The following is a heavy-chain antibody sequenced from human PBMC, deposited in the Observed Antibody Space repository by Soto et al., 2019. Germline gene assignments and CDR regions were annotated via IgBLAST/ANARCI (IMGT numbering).Heavy chain of an antibody. Sequence: TLSLTCAVYGGSFSGYYWSWIRQPPGKGLEWIGEINHSGSTNYNPSLKSRITISVDTSKNQFSLKLSSVTAADTAIYYCARNVGGYYYYMDVWGKGTTVTVSS. CDR2: INHSGST. J-gene: IGHJ6*03. CDR3: ARNVGGYYYYMDV. CDR1: GGSFSGYY. V-gene: IGHV4-34*01. D-gene: IGHD2-15*01.